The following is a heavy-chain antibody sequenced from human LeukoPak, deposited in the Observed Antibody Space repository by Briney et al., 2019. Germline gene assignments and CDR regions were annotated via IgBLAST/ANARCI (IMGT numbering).Heavy chain of an antibody. J-gene: IGHJ3*02. D-gene: IGHD5-24*01. Sequence: GASVKVSCKASGYTFTGYYMHWVRQAPGQGLEWMGWINPNSGGTNYAQKFQGWVTMTRDTSISTAYMELSRLRPDDTAVYYCARVRMATGIDAFDIWGQGTMVTVSS. CDR2: INPNSGGT. CDR1: GYTFTGYY. V-gene: IGHV1-2*04. CDR3: ARVRMATGIDAFDI.